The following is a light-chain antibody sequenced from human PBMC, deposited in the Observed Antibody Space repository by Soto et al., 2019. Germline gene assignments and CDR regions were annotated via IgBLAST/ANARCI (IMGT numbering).Light chain of an antibody. CDR1: QSVSSSY. CDR3: QQYGSSLYP. Sequence: EIVLTQSPGTLSLSPGERATLSCRASQSVSSSYLAWYQQKPGQAPRLLIYGASSRATGIPDRFSGRGSGTDFTLTISRLEPEDFAVYYCQQYGSSLYPFGQGTQLEIK. J-gene: IGKJ2*01. CDR2: GAS. V-gene: IGKV3-20*01.